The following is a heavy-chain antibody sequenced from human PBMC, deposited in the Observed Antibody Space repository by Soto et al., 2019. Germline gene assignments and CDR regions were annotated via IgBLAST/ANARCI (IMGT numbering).Heavy chain of an antibody. CDR3: AKDSVAGHFGYYGMDV. CDR2: ISGSGGST. CDR1: GFTFSSYA. D-gene: IGHD6-19*01. J-gene: IGHJ6*02. Sequence: GGSLRLSCAASGFTFSSYAMSWVRQAPGKGLEWVSAISGSGGSTYYADSVKGRFTISRDNSKNTLYLQMNSLRAEDTAVYYCAKDSVAGHFGYYGMDVWGQGTTVTVSS. V-gene: IGHV3-23*01.